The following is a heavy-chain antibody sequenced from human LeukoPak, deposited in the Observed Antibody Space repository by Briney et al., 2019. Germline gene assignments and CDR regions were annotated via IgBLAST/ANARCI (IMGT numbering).Heavy chain of an antibody. Sequence: SETLSLTCTVSGYSISSGYYWGWIRPPPGKGLEWIGIIYHSGSTYYNPSLKSRVTISVDTSKNQFSLKLSSVAAADTAVYYCASVGSKRSYYDFWSGYSPFDYWGQGTLVTVSS. CDR2: IYHSGST. CDR1: GYSISSGYY. V-gene: IGHV4-38-2*02. CDR3: ASVGSKRSYYDFWSGYSPFDY. D-gene: IGHD3-3*01. J-gene: IGHJ4*02.